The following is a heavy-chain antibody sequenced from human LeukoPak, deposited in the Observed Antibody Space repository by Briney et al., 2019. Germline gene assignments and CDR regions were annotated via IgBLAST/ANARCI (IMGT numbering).Heavy chain of an antibody. CDR2: IKQDGSEK. Sequence: PGGSLRLSCAASGFTFSSYWMSWVRQAPGKGLEWVANIKQDGSEKYYVDSVKGRFTISRDNAKNSLYLQMNSLRAEDTAVYYCASTYCSDGSCYWFSLDYWGQGTLVTVSS. CDR1: GFTFSSYW. CDR3: ASTYCSDGSCYWFSLDY. V-gene: IGHV3-7*03. D-gene: IGHD2-15*01. J-gene: IGHJ4*02.